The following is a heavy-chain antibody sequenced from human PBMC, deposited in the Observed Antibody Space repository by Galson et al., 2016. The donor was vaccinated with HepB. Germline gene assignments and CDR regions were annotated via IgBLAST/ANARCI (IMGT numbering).Heavy chain of an antibody. CDR2: IGSIGTTITI. Sequence: SLRLSCAASGFTLSNYYMSWIRQAPGKGLEWVSYIGSIGTTITIHYADSVKGRFTISRDNAKNTLYLQMHSLRAKDTAVYYCASILGYCRSGSCYRDYWGQGTLVTVSS. J-gene: IGHJ4*02. CDR1: GFTLSNYY. CDR3: ASILGYCRSGSCYRDY. D-gene: IGHD2-15*01. V-gene: IGHV3-11*01.